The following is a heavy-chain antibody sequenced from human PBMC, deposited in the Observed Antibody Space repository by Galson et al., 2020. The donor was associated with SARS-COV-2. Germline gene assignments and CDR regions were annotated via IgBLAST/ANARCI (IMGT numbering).Heavy chain of an antibody. J-gene: IGHJ6*03. D-gene: IGHD2-15*01. CDR1: GFTFSNYW. Sequence: GGSLRLYCAASGFTFSNYWMHWVHQVPGKGLVWVSRINADGYSTGYADSVKGRFTISRDNAKNTLFLQLNSLRAEDSAIYHCARGGRCSGGSCYSDYYYMDVLGKGTTVTISS. V-gene: IGHV3-74*01. CDR3: ARGGRCSGGSCYSDYYYMDV. CDR2: INADGYST.